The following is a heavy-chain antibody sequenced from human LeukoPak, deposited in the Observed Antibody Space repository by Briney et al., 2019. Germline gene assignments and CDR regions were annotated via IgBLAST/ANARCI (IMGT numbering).Heavy chain of an antibody. CDR2: INHSGST. V-gene: IGHV4-34*01. Sequence: SETLSLTCAVYGGSFSGYYWSWIRQPPGKGLEWIGEINHSGSTNYNPSLKSRVTISVDTSKNQFSLKLSSVTAADTAVYYCARARGRTAVAGINYWGQGTLVTVSS. CDR3: ARARGRTAVAGINY. J-gene: IGHJ4*02. CDR1: GGSFSGYY. D-gene: IGHD6-19*01.